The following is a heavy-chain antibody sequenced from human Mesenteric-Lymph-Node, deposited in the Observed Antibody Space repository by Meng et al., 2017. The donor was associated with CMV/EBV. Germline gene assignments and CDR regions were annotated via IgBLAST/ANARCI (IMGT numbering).Heavy chain of an antibody. J-gene: IGHJ4*02. CDR1: GYSFTSYW. V-gene: IGHV5-51*01. CDR2: ISPSDSDT. CDR3: ARRSRDYYNSLYYFDY. D-gene: IGHD3-22*01. Sequence: GGSLRLSCKGSGYSFTSYWIGWVRQMPGKGLEWMGVISPSDSDTIYSPSFQGQVTLSADKSIRVAYLQWSSLTASDTAVYYCARRSRDYYNSLYYFDYWGQGTLVTVSS.